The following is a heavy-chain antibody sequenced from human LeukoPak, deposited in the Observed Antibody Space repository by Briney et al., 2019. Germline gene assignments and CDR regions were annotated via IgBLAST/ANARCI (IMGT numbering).Heavy chain of an antibody. CDR1: GGSMSDYY. V-gene: IGHV4-4*07. CDR2: FYSSGST. D-gene: IGHD3-10*01. CDR3: ARGFRGRFSVWDAFQI. J-gene: IGHJ3*02. Sequence: SETLSLTCTVSGGSMSDYYWSWIRQPAGKGLEWIGRFYSSGSTNYNPSLKSRVIISVDTSKNQFSLKLTSVTAADTAVYYCARGFRGRFSVWDAFQIWGQGTMVTVSS.